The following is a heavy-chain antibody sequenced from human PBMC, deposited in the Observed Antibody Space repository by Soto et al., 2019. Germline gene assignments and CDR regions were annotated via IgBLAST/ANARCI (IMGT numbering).Heavy chain of an antibody. CDR1: GFTLSDHY. CDR2: ISTSSSYT. Sequence: QVQLVESGGGLVKPGGSLRLSCVASGFTLSDHYMTWIRQAPGKGLEWLSYISTSSSYTNYADSVKGRSTISRDNAMNSLYLQMNSLRAEDTAVYYCASLRLTGYFDYWGQGTLVTVSS. CDR3: ASLRLTGYFDY. V-gene: IGHV3-11*05. J-gene: IGHJ4*02.